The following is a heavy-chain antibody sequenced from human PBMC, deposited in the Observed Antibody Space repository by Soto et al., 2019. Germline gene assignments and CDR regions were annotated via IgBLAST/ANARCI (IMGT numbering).Heavy chain of an antibody. D-gene: IGHD6-13*01. J-gene: IGHJ6*02. CDR3: AKDTHSSSWYSAYYYYGMDV. Sequence: GGSLRLSCAASGFTVSSKYMTWVRQAPGKGLEWVSILWSAGRTYYADSVKGRFTISRDNSKNTLYLQMNSLRAEDTAVYYCAKDTHSSSWYSAYYYYGMDVWGQGTTVTVSS. CDR2: LWSAGRT. V-gene: IGHV3-53*01. CDR1: GFTVSSKY.